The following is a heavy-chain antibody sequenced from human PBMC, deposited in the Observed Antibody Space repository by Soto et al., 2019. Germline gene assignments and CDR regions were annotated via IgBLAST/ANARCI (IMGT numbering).Heavy chain of an antibody. CDR1: GFSFSHYG. CDR3: ARVGTVPVLNHFDS. CDR2: IWYDGSKT. V-gene: IGHV3-33*01. Sequence: QVQLVESGGGVFQPGRSLRLSCAASGFSFSHYGMFWVRQAPGKGLEWVAMIWYDGSKTYYADSVKGRLTISRDNSKNTLYLQMDSLRAEDTALYYCARVGTVPVLNHFDSWGQGTLVTVSS. D-gene: IGHD4-4*01. J-gene: IGHJ4*02.